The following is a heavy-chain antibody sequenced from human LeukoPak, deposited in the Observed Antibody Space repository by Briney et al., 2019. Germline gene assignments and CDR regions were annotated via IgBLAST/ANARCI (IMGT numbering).Heavy chain of an antibody. CDR2: IYCGGNT. J-gene: IGHJ3*01. CDR1: GFSVSTNY. D-gene: IGHD5-18*01. Sequence: PGGSLRLSCAASGFSVSTNYMSWVRQAPAKGLEWVSVIYCGGNTYYADFVKGRFTISRDNSKNTLYLQMNSLRAEDTAVYLCAREGSGYTYGYNDAFDLWGQGTMVTVSS. CDR3: AREGSGYTYGYNDAFDL. V-gene: IGHV3-53*01.